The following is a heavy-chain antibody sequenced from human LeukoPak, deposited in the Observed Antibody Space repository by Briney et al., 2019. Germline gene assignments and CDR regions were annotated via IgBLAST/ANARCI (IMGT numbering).Heavy chain of an antibody. CDR3: ARVQSWEGFDP. Sequence: GGSLRLSCAASGFTFSNYWMHWVRQAPGKGLVWVSRINSDGSSRSYADPVKGRFTISRDNAKNTLYMQMNSLRAEDTAVYYCARVQSWEGFDPWGQGTLVTVSS. J-gene: IGHJ5*02. D-gene: IGHD6-13*01. CDR1: GFTFSNYW. CDR2: INSDGSSR. V-gene: IGHV3-74*01.